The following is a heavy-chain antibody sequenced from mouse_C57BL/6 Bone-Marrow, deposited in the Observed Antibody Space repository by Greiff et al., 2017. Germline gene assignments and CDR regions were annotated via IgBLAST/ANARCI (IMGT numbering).Heavy chain of an antibody. V-gene: IGHV1-20*01. Sequence: AQLQQSGPELVKPGDSVKISCKASGYSFTGYFMNWVMQSHGKSLEWIGRINPYNGDTFYNQKFKGKATLTVDKSSSTAHMELRSLTSEDSAVYYCARSRSYYYGSSLFDYWGQGTTLTVSS. CDR2: INPYNGDT. CDR1: GYSFTGYF. D-gene: IGHD1-1*01. CDR3: ARSRSYYYGSSLFDY. J-gene: IGHJ2*01.